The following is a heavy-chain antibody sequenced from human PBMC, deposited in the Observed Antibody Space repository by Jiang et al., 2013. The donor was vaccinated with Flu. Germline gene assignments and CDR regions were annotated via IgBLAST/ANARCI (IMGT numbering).Heavy chain of an antibody. J-gene: IGHJ4*02. V-gene: IGHV4-38-2*01. CDR2: IYHSGST. CDR3: ARTIGGGYSTIDY. Sequence: GSGLVKPSETLSLTRAVSGYSISSGYYWGWIRQPPGKGLEWIGSIYHSGSTYYNPSLKSRVTISVDTSKNQFSLKLSSVTAADTAVYYCARTIGGGYSTIDYWGQGTLVTVSS. CDR1: GYSISSGYY. D-gene: IGHD3-22*01.